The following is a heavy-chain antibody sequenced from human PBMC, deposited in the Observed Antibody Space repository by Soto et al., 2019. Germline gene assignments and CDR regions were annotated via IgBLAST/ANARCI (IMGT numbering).Heavy chain of an antibody. Sequence: GGSLRLSCAASGFTFSSYSMNWVRQAPGKGLEWVSYISSSSSTIYYADSVKGRFTISRDNAKNSLYLQMNSLRAEDTAVYYCATHPSYDFWSGYYKRGYYYMDVWGKGTTVTVSS. CDR1: GFTFSSYS. D-gene: IGHD3-3*01. CDR2: ISSSSSTI. CDR3: ATHPSYDFWSGYYKRGYYYMDV. V-gene: IGHV3-48*01. J-gene: IGHJ6*03.